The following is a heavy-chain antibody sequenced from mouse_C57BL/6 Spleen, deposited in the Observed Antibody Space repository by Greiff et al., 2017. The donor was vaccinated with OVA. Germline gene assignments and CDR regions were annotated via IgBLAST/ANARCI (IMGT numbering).Heavy chain of an antibody. Sequence: EVQLQQSGAELVRPGASVKLSCTASGFNIKDDYMHWVKQRPEQGLEWIGWIDPENGDTEYASKFQGKATITADTSSNTAYLQLSSLTSEDTAVYYCTKAYDVDAAWFAYWGQGTLVTVSA. CDR1: GFNIKDDY. CDR2: IDPENGDT. D-gene: IGHD2-12*01. V-gene: IGHV14-4*01. J-gene: IGHJ3*01. CDR3: TKAYDVDAAWFAY.